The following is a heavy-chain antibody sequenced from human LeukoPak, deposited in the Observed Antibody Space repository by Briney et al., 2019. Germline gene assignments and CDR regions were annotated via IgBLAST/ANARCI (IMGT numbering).Heavy chain of an antibody. J-gene: IGHJ4*02. CDR2: IIPIFGTA. V-gene: IGHV1-69*13. Sequence: SVKVSCKASGGTFSSYAISWVRQAPGQGLEWMGGIIPIFGTANCAQKFQGRVTITADESTSTAYMELSSLRSEDTAVYYCARDHYDSSGCANWGQGTLVTVSS. D-gene: IGHD3-22*01. CDR1: GGTFSSYA. CDR3: ARDHYDSSGCAN.